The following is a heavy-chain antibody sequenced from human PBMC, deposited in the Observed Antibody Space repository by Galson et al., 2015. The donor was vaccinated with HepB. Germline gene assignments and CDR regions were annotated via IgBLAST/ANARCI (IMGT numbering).Heavy chain of an antibody. CDR2: INQDGSRK. J-gene: IGHJ4*02. D-gene: IGHD6-13*01. Sequence: SLRLSCATSGFSFSNYWMSWVRQAPGKGLEWVANINQDGSRKNFVDSVKGRFTISRDNAKNSVFLQVNSLRVEDTALYYCATDPFSRTAYWGQGTLVTVSS. CDR1: GFSFSNYW. V-gene: IGHV3-7*03. CDR3: ATDPFSRTAY.